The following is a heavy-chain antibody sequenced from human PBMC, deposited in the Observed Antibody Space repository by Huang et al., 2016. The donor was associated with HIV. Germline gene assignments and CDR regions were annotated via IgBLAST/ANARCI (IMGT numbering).Heavy chain of an antibody. D-gene: IGHD1-1*01. CDR3: ARASGRIQLPGGYFDL. CDR1: GGTFSSYA. CDR2: IIPIFCTT. Sequence: QVQLVQSAAEVKKPGSSVKVSCEASGGTFSSYAISWVRQAPGPGLEWREWIIPIFCTTNYTQKSQGRVTITADESSSTAYMELRSLRSEDTAVYYCARASGRIQLPGGYFDLWGRGTLVTVSS. J-gene: IGHJ2*01. V-gene: IGHV1-69*01.